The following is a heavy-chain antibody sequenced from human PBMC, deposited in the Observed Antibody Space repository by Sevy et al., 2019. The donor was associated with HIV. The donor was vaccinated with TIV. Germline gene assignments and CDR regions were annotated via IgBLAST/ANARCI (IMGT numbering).Heavy chain of an antibody. Sequence: GGSLRLSCTASGFSFSGYAMHWVRQAPGKGLEWVVGISDDGSRKYYVDSVKDRFTISRDNSENTLYLEMNSLRSEDTAIYYGARDRWRFLALLRVAFDIWGQGTMVTVSS. D-gene: IGHD3-3*01. CDR1: GFSFSGYA. V-gene: IGHV3-30-3*01. CDR3: ARDRWRFLALLRVAFDI. CDR2: ISDDGSRK. J-gene: IGHJ3*02.